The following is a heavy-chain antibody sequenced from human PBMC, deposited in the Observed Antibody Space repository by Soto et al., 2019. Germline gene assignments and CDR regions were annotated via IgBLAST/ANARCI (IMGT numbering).Heavy chain of an antibody. J-gene: IGHJ6*02. D-gene: IGHD5-18*01. CDR1: GGSISSGDYY. CDR3: ASSDTAMVTDYYGMDV. V-gene: IGHV4-39*07. CDR2: INHSGST. Sequence: SETLSLTCTVSGGSISSGDYYWSWIRQPPGKGLEWIGEINHSGSTNYNPSLKSRVTISVDTSKNQFSLKLSSVTAADTAVYYCASSDTAMVTDYYGMDVWGQGTTVTVSS.